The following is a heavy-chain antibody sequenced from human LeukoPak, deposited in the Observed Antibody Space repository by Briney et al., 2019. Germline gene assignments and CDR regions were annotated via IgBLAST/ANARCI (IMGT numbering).Heavy chain of an antibody. CDR2: IYYSGTP. CDR3: ARLGLGSSRDY. D-gene: IGHD6-6*01. CDR1: GGSISSSSYY. Sequence: SETLSLTCTVSGGSISSSSYYWGWIRQPPGKGLEWIGSIYYSGTPYYNPSLKSRVTISVDTSKNQFSLKLSSVTAADTAVYYCARLGLGSSRDYWGQGTLVTVSS. J-gene: IGHJ4*02. V-gene: IGHV4-39*01.